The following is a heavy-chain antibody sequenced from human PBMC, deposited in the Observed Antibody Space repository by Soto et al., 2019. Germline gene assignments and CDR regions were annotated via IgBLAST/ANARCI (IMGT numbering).Heavy chain of an antibody. V-gene: IGHV5-51*01. CDR1: GYSFTNYW. Sequence: PGESLKISCKGSGYSFTNYWIGWVRQMPGKGLEWMGIIYPSDSDTRYSPSFQGQVTISVDKSISTAYLQWSSLKASDTAMYYCATTHYGSGSYTSFYYYNGMDVWGQGTTVTVS. CDR3: ATTHYGSGSYTSFYYYNGMDV. D-gene: IGHD3-10*01. J-gene: IGHJ6*02. CDR2: IYPSDSDT.